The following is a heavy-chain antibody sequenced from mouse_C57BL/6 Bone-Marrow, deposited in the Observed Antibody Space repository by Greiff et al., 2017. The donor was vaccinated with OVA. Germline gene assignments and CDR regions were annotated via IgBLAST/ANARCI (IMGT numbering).Heavy chain of an antibody. J-gene: IGHJ4*01. CDR3: ARNYGSSYAMDY. V-gene: IGHV1-9*01. CDR1: GYTFTGYW. Sequence: VQLQQSGAELMKPGASVKLSCKATGYTFTGYWIEWVKQRPGHGLEWIGEILPGSVSTNYNEKFKGKATFTADTSSNTAYMQLSSLTTEDSAIYYCARNYGSSYAMDYWGQGTSVTVSS. CDR2: ILPGSVST. D-gene: IGHD1-1*01.